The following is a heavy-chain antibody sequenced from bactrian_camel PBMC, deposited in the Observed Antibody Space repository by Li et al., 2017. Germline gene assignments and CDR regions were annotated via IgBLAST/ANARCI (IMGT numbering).Heavy chain of an antibody. Sequence: HVQLVESGGGSVQAGGSLRLSCIASGYFFTVNCGGWFRQAPGRERERVAELDSDGRLTYADSVKGRFTISADNVKKTLSLQMNSLKPEDTAMYYCAADSRLPCRDSRYDYNYWGQGTQVTVS. J-gene: IGHJ4*01. CDR3: AADSRLPCRDSRYDYNY. CDR1: GYFFTVNC. V-gene: IGHV3S53*01. CDR2: LDSDGRL.